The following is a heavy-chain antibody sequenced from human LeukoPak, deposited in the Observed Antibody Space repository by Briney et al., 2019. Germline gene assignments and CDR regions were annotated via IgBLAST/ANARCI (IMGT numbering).Heavy chain of an antibody. J-gene: IGHJ6*02. CDR2: IIPIFGTA. CDR3: ARSPLSSRWYMYYYGMDV. V-gene: IGHV1-69*13. D-gene: IGHD6-13*01. Sequence: SVKVSCKASGGTFSSYAISWVRQAPGQGLEWMGGIIPIFGTANYAQKFQGRVTITADESTSTAYMGLSSLRSEDTAVYYCARSPLSSRWYMYYYGMDVWGQGTTVTVSS. CDR1: GGTFSSYA.